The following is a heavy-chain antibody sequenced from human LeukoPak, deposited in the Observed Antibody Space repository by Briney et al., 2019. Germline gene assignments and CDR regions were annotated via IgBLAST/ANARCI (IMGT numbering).Heavy chain of an antibody. V-gene: IGHV3-7*01. CDR2: IKEDGTDK. CDR3: AELGITMIGGV. CDR1: GFTFSNSW. J-gene: IGHJ6*04. Sequence: PGGSLRLSCAASGFTFSNSWMSWVRQAPGKGLEWVGNIKEDGTDKYYVDSVKGRFTISRDNAKNSLYLQMNSLRAEDTAVYYCAELGITMIGGVWGKGTTVTISS. D-gene: IGHD3-10*02.